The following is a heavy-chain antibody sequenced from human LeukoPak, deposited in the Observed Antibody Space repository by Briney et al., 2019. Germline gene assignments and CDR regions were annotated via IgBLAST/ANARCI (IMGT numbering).Heavy chain of an antibody. V-gene: IGHV4-34*01. J-gene: IGHJ4*02. CDR2: INHSGST. CDR3: AREPRFDY. CDR1: GGSFSGYY. Sequence: PSETLSLTCAVSGGSFSGYYWSWIRQPPGKGLEWIGEINHSGSTNYNPSLKSRVTISVDKSKNQFSLKLSSVTAADTAVYYCAREPRFDYWGQGTLVTVSS.